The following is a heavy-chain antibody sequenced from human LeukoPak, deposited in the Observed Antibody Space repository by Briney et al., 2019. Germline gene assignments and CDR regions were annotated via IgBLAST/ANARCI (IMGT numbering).Heavy chain of an antibody. V-gene: IGHV4-39*01. J-gene: IGHJ4*02. Sequence: KPSDTLSLTCTVSGGPISSSSYYWAWIRQPPGKGLEWIGSIYYSRSTYYNPSLKSQITISVDTSKNQFSLKLSSVTAADTAVYYCARQGGMVLGYYFDYWGQGTLVTVSS. CDR1: GGPISSSSYY. CDR3: ARQGGMVLGYYFDY. CDR2: IYYSRST. D-gene: IGHD3-16*01.